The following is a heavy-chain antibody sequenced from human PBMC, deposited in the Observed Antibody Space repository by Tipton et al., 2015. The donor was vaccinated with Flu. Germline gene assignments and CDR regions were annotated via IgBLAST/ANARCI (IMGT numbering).Heavy chain of an antibody. V-gene: IGHV3-33*01. CDR1: GFTFSSYG. CDR3: ARDSLSVGYFDY. D-gene: IGHD6-25*01. J-gene: IGHJ4*02. Sequence: SLRLSCAASGFTFSSYGMHWVRQAPGKGLEWVAVIWYDGSNKYYADSVKGRFTISRDNSKNTLYLQMNSLRAEDTAVYYCARDSLSVGYFDYWGQGTLVTVSS. CDR2: IWYDGSNK.